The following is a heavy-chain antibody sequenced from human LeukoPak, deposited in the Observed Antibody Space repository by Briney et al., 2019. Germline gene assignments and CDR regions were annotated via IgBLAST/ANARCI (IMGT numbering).Heavy chain of an antibody. Sequence: SETLXLTCAVSGGSISSYYWSWIREPAGRGVEXVGRIYTSGSTNYNPSLKSRVTMSVDTSKNQFSLKLSSVTAADTAVYYCARDGYYSDSGGLDYWGQGTLVTVSS. CDR2: IYTSGST. D-gene: IGHD3-22*01. J-gene: IGHJ4*02. CDR3: ARDGYYSDSGGLDY. V-gene: IGHV4-4*07. CDR1: GGSISSYY.